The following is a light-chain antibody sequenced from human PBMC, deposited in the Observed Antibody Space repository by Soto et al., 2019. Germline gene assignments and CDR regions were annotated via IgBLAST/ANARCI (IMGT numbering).Light chain of an antibody. CDR3: QQSYSSLPFT. Sequence: DIPMTQSPSSLSASVGDRVTITCRASQSISSYLNWYQQKPGKAPKLLIYAASSLQSGVPSRFIGSGSGTDFSITISRLQPEDFAAYYCQQSYSSLPFTFGPGTKVHIK. CDR1: QSISSY. V-gene: IGKV1-39*01. CDR2: AAS. J-gene: IGKJ3*01.